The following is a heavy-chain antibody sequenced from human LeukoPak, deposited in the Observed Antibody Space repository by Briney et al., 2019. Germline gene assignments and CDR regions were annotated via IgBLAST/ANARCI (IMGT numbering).Heavy chain of an antibody. D-gene: IGHD6-13*01. Sequence: SETLSLTCTVSGGSISSGTYYWSWIRQPAGKGLEWIGRIYTSGSTNYNPSLKSRVTISVDTSKNQFSLKLSSVTAADTAVYYCARAYGSSRYYYFDYWGQGTLVTVSS. J-gene: IGHJ4*02. V-gene: IGHV4-61*02. CDR1: GGSISSGTYY. CDR2: IYTSGST. CDR3: ARAYGSSRYYYFDY.